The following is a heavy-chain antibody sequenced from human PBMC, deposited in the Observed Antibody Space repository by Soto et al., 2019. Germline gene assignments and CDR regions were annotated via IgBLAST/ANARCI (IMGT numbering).Heavy chain of an antibody. CDR3: TRGSYDFWSGSSNYFGMDV. CDR1: GFSFTHYT. J-gene: IGHJ6*02. D-gene: IGHD3-3*01. V-gene: IGHV3-21*06. Sequence: GGSLRLSCAASGFSFTHYTMNWVRQAPGKGLEWVSAISSSGVYIYYADSVQGRFTISRDNARNSLYLQMDSLGAEDTAVYYCTRGSYDFWSGSSNYFGMDVWGQGTTVTVSS. CDR2: ISSSGVYI.